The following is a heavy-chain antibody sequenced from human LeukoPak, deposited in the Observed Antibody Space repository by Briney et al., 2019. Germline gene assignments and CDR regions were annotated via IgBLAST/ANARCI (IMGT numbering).Heavy chain of an antibody. J-gene: IGHJ4*02. CDR1: GGTFSSYA. Sequence: ASVNVSCKASGGTFSSYAISWVRQAPGQRLEWMGWINAYNSDTEYSQKFQGRVTITRDTSASTAYMELSTLRSEDTAVYYCARGSSSDWPLEYWGRGILVTVSS. D-gene: IGHD6-19*01. V-gene: IGHV1-3*01. CDR2: INAYNSDT. CDR3: ARGSSSDWPLEY.